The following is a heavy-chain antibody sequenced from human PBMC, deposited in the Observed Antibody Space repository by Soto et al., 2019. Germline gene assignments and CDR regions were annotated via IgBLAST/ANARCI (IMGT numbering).Heavy chain of an antibody. Sequence: PWGSLRLSCAASGFTFTNYDMHWVRQTTGKGLEWVSRISLTGDTSYSGSVKGRFTISRDNAKGSVFLQMNSLRAGDTAVYYCARDRSRGYFDPWGQGTLVTVS. D-gene: IGHD6-13*01. V-gene: IGHV3-13*01. CDR3: ARDRSRGYFDP. J-gene: IGHJ5*02. CDR1: GFTFTNYD. CDR2: ISLTGDT.